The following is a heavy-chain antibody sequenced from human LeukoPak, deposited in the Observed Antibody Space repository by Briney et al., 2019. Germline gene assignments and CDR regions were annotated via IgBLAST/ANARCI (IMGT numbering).Heavy chain of an antibody. CDR2: ISYDGSNK. CDR1: GFTFSSYA. D-gene: IGHD3-10*01. V-gene: IGHV3-30*18. CDR3: AKDLDYGSGSYLFDY. Sequence: HPGGSLRLSCAASGFTFSSYAMSWVRQAPGKGLEWVAVISYDGSNKYYADSVKGRFTISRDNSKNTLYLQMNSLRAEDTAVYYCAKDLDYGSGSYLFDYWGQGTLVTVSS. J-gene: IGHJ4*02.